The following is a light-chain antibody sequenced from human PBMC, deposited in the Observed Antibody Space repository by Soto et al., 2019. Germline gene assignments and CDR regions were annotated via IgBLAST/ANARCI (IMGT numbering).Light chain of an antibody. V-gene: IGLV2-8*01. CDR2: DVS. J-gene: IGLJ3*02. CDR3: YSYIPLSTGV. CDR1: SSDVGGYDR. Sequence: QSVLTQPPSASGSPGQSVTISCTGTSSDVGGYDRVSWFQQHPGKAPKLIIYDVSKRPSGVPDRFSGSKSGNTASLTISGLQAEDEAVYHCYSYIPLSTGVFGGGTKLTVL.